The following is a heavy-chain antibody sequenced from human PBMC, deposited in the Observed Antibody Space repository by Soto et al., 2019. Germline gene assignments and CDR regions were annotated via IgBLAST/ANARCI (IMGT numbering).Heavy chain of an antibody. CDR1: GFTFSTYS. CDR2: IFQDGRT. CDR3: AKNQRPDGVWDFDY. V-gene: IGHV3-23*01. J-gene: IGHJ4*02. D-gene: IGHD4-17*01. Sequence: EVQLLESGGGLVQPGGSLRLSCAASGFTFSTYSMAWVRQAPGRGPEWVSGIFQDGRTHYANSVKDRFTISRNNSRSSVYLQTMTLQGEDTAIYYCAKNQRPDGVWDFDYWGQGTLVTVSS.